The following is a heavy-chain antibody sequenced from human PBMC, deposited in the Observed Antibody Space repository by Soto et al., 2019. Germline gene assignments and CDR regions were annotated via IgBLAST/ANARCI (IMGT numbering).Heavy chain of an antibody. D-gene: IGHD2-2*01. CDR2: INPNSGGT. Sequence: ASVKVSCKASGYTFTGYYMHWVRQAPGQGLEWMGWINPNSGGTNYAQKFQGRVTMTRDTSISTAYMELSRLRSDDTAVYYCESERCRSRTSCFNTVDYWGQGTLVTVSS. J-gene: IGHJ4*02. CDR1: GYTFTGYY. V-gene: IGHV1-2*02. CDR3: ESERCRSRTSCFNTVDY.